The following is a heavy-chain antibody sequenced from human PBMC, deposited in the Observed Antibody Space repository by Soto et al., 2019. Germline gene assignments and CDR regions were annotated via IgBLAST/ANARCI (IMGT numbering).Heavy chain of an antibody. J-gene: IGHJ4*02. CDR1: GFTVSTYG. V-gene: IGHV3-30*03. Sequence: QVQLVESGGGVVQPGRSLRLSCAVSGFTVSTYGMHWVRQAPGKGLEWVAVISRDGGTKYYADSVKGRFTISRDNSRNTLFLEMNSLRGDDMAVYYCTGEVASGHWGQRTLVTVSS. CDR2: ISRDGGTK. CDR3: TGEVASGH. D-gene: IGHD2-8*02.